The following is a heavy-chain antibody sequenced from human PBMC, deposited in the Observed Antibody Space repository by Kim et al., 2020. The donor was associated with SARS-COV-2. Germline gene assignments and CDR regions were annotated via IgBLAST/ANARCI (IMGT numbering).Heavy chain of an antibody. J-gene: IGHJ6*02. CDR2: IWYDGSNK. Sequence: GGSLRLSCAASGFTFSSYGMHWVRQAPGKGLEWVSVIWYDGSNKYYADSVKGRFTISRDNSKNTLYLQMNSLRAEDTAVYYCARGSWWPEGDNGMDVWGQGTTVTVSS. CDR3: ARGSWWPEGDNGMDV. CDR1: GFTFSSYG. D-gene: IGHD2-15*01. V-gene: IGHV3-33*08.